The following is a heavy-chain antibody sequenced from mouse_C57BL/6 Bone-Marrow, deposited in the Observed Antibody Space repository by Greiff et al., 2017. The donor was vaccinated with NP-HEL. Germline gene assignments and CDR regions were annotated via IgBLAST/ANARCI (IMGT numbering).Heavy chain of an antibody. V-gene: IGHV1-64*01. CDR2: IHPNSGST. CDR1: GYTFTSYW. CDR3: ARWGYCWNEAMDN. Sequence: QVQLQQPGAELVKPGASVKLSCKASGYTFTSYWMHWVKQRPGQGLEWIGMIHPNSGSTNYNEKFKSKATLPVDKSSSTPYMQLSSLPSEDSADYYCARWGYCWNEAMDNGGQGNSATVSS. J-gene: IGHJ4*01.